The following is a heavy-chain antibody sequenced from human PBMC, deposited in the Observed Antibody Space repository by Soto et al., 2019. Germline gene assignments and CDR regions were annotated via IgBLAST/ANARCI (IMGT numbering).Heavy chain of an antibody. CDR1: GGSISSYY. J-gene: IGHJ5*02. Sequence: SETLSLTCTVSGGSISSYYWSWIRQPPGKGLEWIGYIYYSGSTNYNPSLKSRDTISVDTSKNQFSLKLSSVTAADTAVYYCARNQFRISAGMDFDPWGQGTLVTVSS. CDR3: ARNQFRISAGMDFDP. CDR2: IYYSGST. V-gene: IGHV4-59*01. D-gene: IGHD6-13*01.